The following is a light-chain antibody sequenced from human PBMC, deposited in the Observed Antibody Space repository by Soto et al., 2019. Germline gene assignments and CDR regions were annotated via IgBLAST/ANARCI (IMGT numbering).Light chain of an antibody. Sequence: QSALTQPASVSGSPGQSITISCTGTSSDVGGYNYVSWYPQHPGKAPKLMIYDVSNRPSGVSNRFSGSKSGNTASLTSSGLQAEDEADYYCSSYTGSSTYVVFGGGTKLTVL. CDR3: SSYTGSSTYVV. CDR2: DVS. J-gene: IGLJ2*01. V-gene: IGLV2-14*01. CDR1: SSDVGGYNY.